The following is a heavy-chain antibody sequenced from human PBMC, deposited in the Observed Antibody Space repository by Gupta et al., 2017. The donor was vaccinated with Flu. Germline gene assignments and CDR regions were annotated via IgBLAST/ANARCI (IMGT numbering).Heavy chain of an antibody. CDR1: GFTFSSYA. V-gene: IGHV3-23*01. J-gene: IGHJ6*02. D-gene: IGHD2-21*02. CDR2: ISGSGGST. Sequence: EVQLLESGGGLVQPGGSLRLSCAASGFTFSSYAMSWVHQAPGKGLEWVSAISGSGGSTYYADSVKGRFTISRDNSKNTLYLQMNSLRAEDTAVYYCAKDEGYCGGDCYYYYGMDVWGQGTTVTVSS. CDR3: AKDEGYCGGDCYYYYGMDV.